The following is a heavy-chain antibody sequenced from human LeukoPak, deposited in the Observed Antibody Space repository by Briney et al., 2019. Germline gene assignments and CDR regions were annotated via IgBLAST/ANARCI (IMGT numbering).Heavy chain of an antibody. Sequence: SETLSLTCTVSGYSISSGYYWGWIRQPPGKGLEWIGSIYHSGSTCYNPSLKSRVTISVDTSKNQFSLKLSSVTAADTAVYYCARGTTTVTNWFDPWGQGTLVTVSS. CDR1: GYSISSGYY. CDR3: ARGTTTVTNWFDP. J-gene: IGHJ5*02. D-gene: IGHD4-11*01. V-gene: IGHV4-38-2*02. CDR2: IYHSGST.